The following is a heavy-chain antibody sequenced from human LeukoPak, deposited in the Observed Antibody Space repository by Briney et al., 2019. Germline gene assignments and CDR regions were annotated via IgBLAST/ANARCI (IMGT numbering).Heavy chain of an antibody. CDR3: ARGTAY. CDR1: GGSISSTSYY. J-gene: IGHJ4*02. Sequence: SETLSLTRIVSGGSISSTSYYWGWIRQPPGKGLEWIGSIYYSGSTYYNPSLKSRVTISLDTSKNQFSLKVSSVTAADTAVYYCARGTAYWGQGTLVTVSS. CDR2: IYYSGST. V-gene: IGHV4-39*02.